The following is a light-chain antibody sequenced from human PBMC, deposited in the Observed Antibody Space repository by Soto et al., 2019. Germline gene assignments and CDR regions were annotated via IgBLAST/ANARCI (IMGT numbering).Light chain of an antibody. J-gene: IGLJ1*01. CDR1: SGYSNYK. V-gene: IGLV9-49*01. CDR2: VGPGGIVG. Sequence: QLVLTQPPSASASLGASVTLTCTLSSGYSNYKVDWYQQRPGKGPRFVMRVGPGGIVGSRRDDIPDRFSGLGSGLNRYLTIKNIQEEDESDYHCGADHGSGSNFVYVFGTGTKVTVL. CDR3: GADHGSGSNFVYV.